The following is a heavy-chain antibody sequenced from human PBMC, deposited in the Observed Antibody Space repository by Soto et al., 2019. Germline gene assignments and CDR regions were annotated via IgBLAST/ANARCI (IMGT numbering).Heavy chain of an antibody. CDR2: IIPIFGTA. Sequence: SVKVSCKAAGGTFSSYAISWVRQAPGQGLEWMGGIIPIFGTANYAQKFQGRVTITADESTSTAYMELSSLRSEDTAVYYCARRYCSGGSCYSFHYYGMDVWGQGTTVTVSS. D-gene: IGHD2-15*01. V-gene: IGHV1-69*13. J-gene: IGHJ6*02. CDR3: ARRYCSGGSCYSFHYYGMDV. CDR1: GGTFSSYA.